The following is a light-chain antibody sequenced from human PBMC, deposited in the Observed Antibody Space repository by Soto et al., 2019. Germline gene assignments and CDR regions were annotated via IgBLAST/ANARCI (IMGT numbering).Light chain of an antibody. CDR2: AAS. CDR3: LQDYDYPLT. Sequence: IQMTQSPSSLFASVGDRVSITCRASQSISSYLNWYQQKPGRAPKVLIYAASSLQSGVPSRFSGSGSGTDFTLTISSLQPEDFATYYCLQDYDYPLTFGGGTKVDIK. J-gene: IGKJ4*01. CDR1: QSISSY. V-gene: IGKV1-6*01.